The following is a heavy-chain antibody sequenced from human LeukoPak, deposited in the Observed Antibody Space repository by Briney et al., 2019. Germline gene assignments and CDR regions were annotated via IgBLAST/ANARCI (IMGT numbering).Heavy chain of an antibody. Sequence: ASVKVSCKASGYTFTSYGISWVRQAPGQGLEWMGWISAYNGNTNYAQKLQGRVTMTTDTSTSTAYMELRSLRSDDTAVYYCARSPLLGYCSSTSCYVIYYYYYMDVWGKGTTVTVSS. CDR2: ISAYNGNT. D-gene: IGHD2-2*01. CDR1: GYTFTSYG. V-gene: IGHV1-18*01. J-gene: IGHJ6*03. CDR3: ARSPLLGYCSSTSCYVIYYYYYMDV.